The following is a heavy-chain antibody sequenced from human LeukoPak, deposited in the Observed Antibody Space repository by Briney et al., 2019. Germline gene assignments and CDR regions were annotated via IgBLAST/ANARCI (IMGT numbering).Heavy chain of an antibody. CDR3: ARLLDNDSSGDPDTFDM. J-gene: IGHJ3*02. Sequence: PSETLSLTCSVSGDSISRHFWSWIRQPPGKGLEWIAFIHYSGRTKYNPSLQSRVTISVDTSENEFSPRLTSVTAADTAVYYCARLLDNDSSGDPDTFDMWGQGTVVTVSS. D-gene: IGHD3-22*01. V-gene: IGHV4-59*11. CDR2: IHYSGRT. CDR1: GDSISRHF.